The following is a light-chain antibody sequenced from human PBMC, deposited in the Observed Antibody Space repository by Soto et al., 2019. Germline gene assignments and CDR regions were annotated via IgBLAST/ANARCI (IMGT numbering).Light chain of an antibody. Sequence: EIVLTQSPGTLSLSPGERATLSCRASQSVSSSFLAWYQQKPGQAPRLLIYGAYIRATGIPDRFSGSGSGTDFTLTISRLEPEDFPVYYCQQYGSSPPWRVGQGTKVEIK. CDR3: QQYGSSPPWR. CDR2: GAY. CDR1: QSVSSSF. V-gene: IGKV3-20*01. J-gene: IGKJ1*01.